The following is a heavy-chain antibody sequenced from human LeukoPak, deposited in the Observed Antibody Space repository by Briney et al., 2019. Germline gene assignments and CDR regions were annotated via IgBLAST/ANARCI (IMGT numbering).Heavy chain of an antibody. Sequence: ASVKVSCKASGYTFTDYYLHWVRQAPGQGLEWMGWINPNSGGTKYAQKFQGRVTMTRDTSISTANVELASLKSDDTAVYFCARVPPYVDYIDYWGQGTLVTVSS. CDR1: GYTFTDYY. J-gene: IGHJ4*02. CDR2: INPNSGGT. D-gene: IGHD3-16*01. V-gene: IGHV1-2*02. CDR3: ARVPPYVDYIDY.